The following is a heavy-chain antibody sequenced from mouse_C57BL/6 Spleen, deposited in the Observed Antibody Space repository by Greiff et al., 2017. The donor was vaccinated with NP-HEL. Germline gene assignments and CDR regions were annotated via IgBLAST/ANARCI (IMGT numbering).Heavy chain of an antibody. J-gene: IGHJ3*01. CDR2: ISYDGSN. CDR1: GYSITSGYY. CDR3: ARKDAY. V-gene: IGHV3-6*01. Sequence: EVKLQESGPGLVKPSQSLSLTCSVTGYSITSGYYWNWLRQFPGNKLEWMGYISYDGSNNYNPSLKNRISITRDTSKNQFFLKLNSVTTEDTATYYCARKDAYWGQGTLVTVSA.